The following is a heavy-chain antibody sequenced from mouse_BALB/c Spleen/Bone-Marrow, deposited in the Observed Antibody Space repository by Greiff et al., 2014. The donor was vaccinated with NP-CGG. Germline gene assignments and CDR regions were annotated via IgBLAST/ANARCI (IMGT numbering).Heavy chain of an antibody. CDR1: GFSITSDYA. Sequence: EVKLMESGPGLVKPSQSLSLTCTVAGFSITSDYAWNWIRQFPGNKLEWMGYMSYSGSTNYNPSLKSRISFTRDTSQNQFFLQLNSVTTEDTATYYCARGRPYYFDYWGQGTTLTVSS. J-gene: IGHJ2*01. V-gene: IGHV3-2*02. CDR3: ARGRPYYFDY. CDR2: MSYSGST.